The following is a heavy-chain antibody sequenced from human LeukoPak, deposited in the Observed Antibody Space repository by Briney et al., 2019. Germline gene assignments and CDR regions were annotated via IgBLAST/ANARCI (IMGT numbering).Heavy chain of an antibody. D-gene: IGHD1-26*01. CDR2: MTYDGSKR. J-gene: IGHJ3*02. V-gene: IGHV3-30*03. Sequence: PGGSLRLSCVVSGFTFSSYGMHWVRQAPGKGLEWVAFMTYDGSKRPYADSVKGRFTISRDNSKNTLYLQMDGLRSEDTAVYYCAREDDTGRYMGDDAFDIWGQGTMVTVSS. CDR3: AREDDTGRYMGDDAFDI. CDR1: GFTFSSYG.